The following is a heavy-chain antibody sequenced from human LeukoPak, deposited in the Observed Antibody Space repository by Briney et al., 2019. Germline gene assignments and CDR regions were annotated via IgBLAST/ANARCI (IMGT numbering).Heavy chain of an antibody. Sequence: PGGSLRLSCAASEFTFSSFAMSWVRQPPGKGLEWVSTISSSGGSTFYAESVKGRFTISRDNNENTLYLQMNSLRVEDTAVYYCARDGGSDQYYFDKWGQGTLVIVSS. CDR3: ARDGGSDQYYFDK. J-gene: IGHJ4*02. CDR1: EFTFSSFA. D-gene: IGHD6-19*01. V-gene: IGHV3-23*01. CDR2: ISSSGGST.